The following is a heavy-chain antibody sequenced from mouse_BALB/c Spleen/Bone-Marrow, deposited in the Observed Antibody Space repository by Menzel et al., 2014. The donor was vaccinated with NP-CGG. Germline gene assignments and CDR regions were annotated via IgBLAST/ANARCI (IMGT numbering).Heavy chain of an antibody. J-gene: IGHJ4*01. CDR2: IDPANGNT. CDR1: GFNVKDTY. CDR3: TKECHYCGSDALDY. Sequence: EVQLQQSGAELVKPGASVKFSCTASGFNVKDTYMQWVKQRPEQGLEWIGRIDPANGNTQYDPTFQGKATITTDTSSNPAHLQRRSLTSENTAVYYCTKECHYCGSDALDYWGQGTSVTVSS. V-gene: IGHV14-3*02. D-gene: IGHD1-2*01.